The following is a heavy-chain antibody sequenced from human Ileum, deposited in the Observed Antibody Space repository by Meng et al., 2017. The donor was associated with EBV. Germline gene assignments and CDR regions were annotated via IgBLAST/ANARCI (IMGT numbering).Heavy chain of an antibody. J-gene: IGHJ4*02. V-gene: IGHV4-28*01. CDR3: ARNVPGTSAYYD. CDR1: GYSISITKW. CDR2: TDNSGST. D-gene: IGHD3-22*01. Sequence: QVRRQESGPRLGKPAHTPSLTAASSGYSISITKWWGWFRQPPEKGLEWIGYTDNSGSTSYNPSLKSQVTMSVDTSKNQFSLSLNSVTAVDTAVDYCARNVPGTSAYYDWGQGTLVTVSS.